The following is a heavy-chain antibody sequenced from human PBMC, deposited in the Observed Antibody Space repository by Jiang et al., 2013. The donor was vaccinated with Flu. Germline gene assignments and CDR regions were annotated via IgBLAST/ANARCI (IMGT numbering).Heavy chain of an antibody. CDR2: INIHTGKS. J-gene: IGHJ4*02. CDR1: GYTFTTHS. Sequence: QSGSELKEPGASVTVSCKASGYTFTTHSINWVRQAPGQGLEWLGWINIHTGKSTFAQGFTGRFVLSFDTSVSTAYLQISSLRAEDTAVYYCARQMRSGGWTPNLDYWGQGTLVTVSS. D-gene: IGHD6-25*01. V-gene: IGHV7-4-1*02. CDR3: ARQMRSGGWTPNLDY.